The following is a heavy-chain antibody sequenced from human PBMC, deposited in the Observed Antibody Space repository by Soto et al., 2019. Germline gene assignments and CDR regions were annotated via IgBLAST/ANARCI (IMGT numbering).Heavy chain of an antibody. D-gene: IGHD1-26*01. CDR1: GFTFSDYY. CDR3: ARGDSGSSLDY. Sequence: PGGSLRLSCAASGFTFSDYYMSWIRQAPGKGLEWVSYISSSSSYTNYADSVKGRFTISRDNAKNSLYLQMNSLRAEDTAVYYCARGDSGSSLDYWGQGTLVTVSS. CDR2: ISSSSSYT. J-gene: IGHJ4*02. V-gene: IGHV3-11*05.